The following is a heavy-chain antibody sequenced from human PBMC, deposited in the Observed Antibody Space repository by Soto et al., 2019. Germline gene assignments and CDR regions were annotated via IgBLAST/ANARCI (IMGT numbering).Heavy chain of an antibody. D-gene: IGHD2-8*01. CDR1: RGTCRSYA. CDR2: IIPIFGTA. V-gene: IGHV1-69*13. J-gene: IGHJ4*02. CDR3: ARALLAYCTNGVCYRYFDY. Sequence: SVNVSLMAFRGTCRSYAISGVRQAPGQGLEWMEGIIPIFGTANYAQKFQGRVTITADESTSTAYMELRSLTSEDTAVYYCARALLAYCTNGVCYRYFDYWGQGTLVTASS.